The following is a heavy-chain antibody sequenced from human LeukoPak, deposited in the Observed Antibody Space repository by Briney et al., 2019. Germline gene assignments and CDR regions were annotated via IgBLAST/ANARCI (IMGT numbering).Heavy chain of an antibody. CDR3: ARGKMELYFDY. V-gene: IGHV4-38-2*02. J-gene: IGHJ4*02. CDR2: IYHSGST. CDR1: GGSISSYY. D-gene: IGHD1-7*01. Sequence: PSETLSLTCTVSGGSISSYYWSWIRQPPGKGLEWIGSIYHSGSTYYNPSLKSRVTISVDTSKNQFSLKLSSVTAADTAVYYCARGKMELYFDYWGQGTLVTVSS.